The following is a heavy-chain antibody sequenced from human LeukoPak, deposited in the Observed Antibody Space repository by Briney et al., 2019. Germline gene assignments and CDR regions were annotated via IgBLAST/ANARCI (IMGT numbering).Heavy chain of an antibody. J-gene: IGHJ4*02. CDR3: ARGGERRGFDY. D-gene: IGHD3-16*01. Sequence: MSSETLSLTCAVSGASISDGGYYWSWIRQHPGKGLEWIGYIYDSGATYYSPALQSRVAISVDTSDNKFSLKLRSLTAADTAVYYCARGGERRGFDYWGQGSLVTVSS. CDR1: GASISDGGYY. CDR2: IYDSGAT. V-gene: IGHV4-31*11.